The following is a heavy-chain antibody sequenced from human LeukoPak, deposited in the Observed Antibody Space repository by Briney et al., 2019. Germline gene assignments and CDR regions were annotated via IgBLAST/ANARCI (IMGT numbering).Heavy chain of an antibody. J-gene: IGHJ4*02. D-gene: IGHD3/OR15-3a*01. CDR2: INWISDSI. V-gene: IGHV3-9*01. CDR3: VKGSGFYTYDLDYFDY. Sequence: GGSLRLSCAASGFTFDGFAMHWVRQAPGKGLEWVSGINWISDSIGYADSVKGRFTISRDNAKNSLYLQMSSLRPEDTAFYYCVKGSGFYTYDLDYFDYWGQGTLVTVSS. CDR1: GFTFDGFA.